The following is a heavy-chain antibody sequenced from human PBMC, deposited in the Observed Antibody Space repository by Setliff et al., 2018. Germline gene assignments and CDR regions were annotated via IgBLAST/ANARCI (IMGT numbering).Heavy chain of an antibody. D-gene: IGHD3-10*01. CDR3: AREGFGDGAFDI. V-gene: IGHV4-59*11. CDR2: INYSGTT. CDR1: GGSISTHR. J-gene: IGHJ3*02. Sequence: SETLSLTCSVSGGSISTHRWSWIRQPPGKGLEWIGSINYSGTTHYNPSLKGRGTMSVDTSKNQFSLRLSSVTAADTAVYYCAREGFGDGAFDIWGQGTMVTVSS.